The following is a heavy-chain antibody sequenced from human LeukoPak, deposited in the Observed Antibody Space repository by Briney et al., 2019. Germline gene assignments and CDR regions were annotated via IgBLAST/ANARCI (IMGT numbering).Heavy chain of an antibody. D-gene: IGHD2-15*01. V-gene: IGHV4-30-4*08. CDR1: GGSINSADSY. CDR3: ARDCSGGSCYGAFDI. CDR2: IYDSGST. Sequence: SETLSLTCTVSGGSINSADSYWSWIRQHSGKGLEWIGYIYDSGSTYHNPSLKSRITISVDTSENRFSLKLSSVTATDTAVYYCARDCSGGSCYGAFDIWGQGTMVTVSS. J-gene: IGHJ3*02.